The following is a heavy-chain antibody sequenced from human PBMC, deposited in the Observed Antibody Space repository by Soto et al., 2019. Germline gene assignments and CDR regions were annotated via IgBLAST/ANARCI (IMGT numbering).Heavy chain of an antibody. J-gene: IGHJ4*02. CDR3: ERGSRLRFLEWLFDY. D-gene: IGHD3-3*01. CDR1: GYTFTGYY. V-gene: IGHV1-2*04. Sequence: QVQLVQSGAEVKKPGASVKVSCKASGYTFTGYYMHWVRQAPGQGLEWMGWINPNSGCTTYAQKFQGWVTMTRDTSISTAYMELSRLRSDDTAVYYCERGSRLRFLEWLFDYWGQGTLVTVSS. CDR2: INPNSGCT.